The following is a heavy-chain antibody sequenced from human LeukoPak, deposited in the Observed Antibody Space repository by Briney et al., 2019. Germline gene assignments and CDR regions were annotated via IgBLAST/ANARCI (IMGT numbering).Heavy chain of an antibody. CDR2: IYWNDDK. D-gene: IGHD4-17*01. Sequence: KESGPTLVKPTQTLTLTCTFSGFSLSTSGVGVGWIRQPPGKALEWLALIYWNDDKRYSPSLKSRLTITKDTSKNQVVLTMTNMDPVDTATYYCAHRPYMTTMTTGFDYWGQGTLVTVSA. V-gene: IGHV2-5*01. CDR3: AHRPYMTTMTTGFDY. CDR1: GFSLSTSGVG. J-gene: IGHJ4*02.